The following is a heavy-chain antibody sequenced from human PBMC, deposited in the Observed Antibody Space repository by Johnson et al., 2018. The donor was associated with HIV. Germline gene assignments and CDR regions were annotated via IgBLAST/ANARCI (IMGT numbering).Heavy chain of an antibody. CDR2: MSYDGSKK. D-gene: IGHD2/OR15-2a*01. V-gene: IGHV3-30*03. CDR1: GFTFRAYG. Sequence: QVQLVESGGGVVQPGTSLRLSCAASGFTFRAYGMHWVRQAPGKGLEWLTLMSYDGSKKYYADSVKGRFTISRDNSKNTLYVQINSLRAEDTAVYYCTAYFADEKGPAFDIWGQGAMVTVSS. CDR3: TAYFADEKGPAFDI. J-gene: IGHJ3*02.